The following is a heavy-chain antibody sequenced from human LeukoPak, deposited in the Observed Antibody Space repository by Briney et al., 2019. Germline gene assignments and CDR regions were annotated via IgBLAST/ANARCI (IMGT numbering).Heavy chain of an antibody. Sequence: GGSLRLSCAASGFTFDDYGFSWVRQAPGKGLEWVSGINRNGDRTAYADSVKGRFTISRDNAKNSLFLQMNSLGADDTALYYCARTEYSSSAYPYYYMDVWGRGTTVTVSS. V-gene: IGHV3-20*04. D-gene: IGHD6-6*01. CDR2: INRNGDRT. CDR1: GFTFDDYG. J-gene: IGHJ6*03. CDR3: ARTEYSSSAYPYYYMDV.